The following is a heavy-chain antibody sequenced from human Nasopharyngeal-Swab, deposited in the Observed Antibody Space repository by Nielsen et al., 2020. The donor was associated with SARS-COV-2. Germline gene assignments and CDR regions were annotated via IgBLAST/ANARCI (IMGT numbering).Heavy chain of an antibody. Sequence: GESLKISCAASGFTFSDYYMSWIRQAPGKGLEWVSYISSSGSTIYYADSVKGRFTISRDNAKNSLYLQMNSLRAEDTAVYYCAKALYDFWYYYGMDVWGQGTTVTVSS. D-gene: IGHD3-3*01. CDR1: GFTFSDYY. CDR3: AKALYDFWYYYGMDV. J-gene: IGHJ6*02. CDR2: ISSSGSTI. V-gene: IGHV3-11*01.